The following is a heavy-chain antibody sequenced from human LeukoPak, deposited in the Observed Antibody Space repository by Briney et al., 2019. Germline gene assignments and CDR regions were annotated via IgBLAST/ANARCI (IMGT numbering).Heavy chain of an antibody. CDR3: ARELGAFDI. J-gene: IGHJ3*02. D-gene: IGHD7-27*01. V-gene: IGHV3-21*01. CDR2: ISSSSSYI. CDR1: GFTFSSYA. Sequence: PGGSLRLSCAASGFTFSSYAMNWVRQAPGKGLEWVSSISSSSSYIYYADSLKGRFTISRDNAKNSLYLQINSLRAEDTAVYYCARELGAFDIWGKGTMVTVS.